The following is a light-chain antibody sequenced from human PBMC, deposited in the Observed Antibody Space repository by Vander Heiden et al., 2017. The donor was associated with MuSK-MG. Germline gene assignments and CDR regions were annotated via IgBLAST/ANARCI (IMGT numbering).Light chain of an antibody. CDR3: QVGDSSSDQAV. CDR1: NMGSKS. J-gene: IGLJ2*01. CDR2: YDR. V-gene: IGLV3-21*04. Sequence: SYVLPQPPSVSVAPGKPARITCGGNNMGSKSVHWYQQKPGQAPVLVIYYDRDRPAGIPERFSGSNAGNTATLTISRVEAGDEADYYCQVGDSSSDQAVFGGGTKLTVL.